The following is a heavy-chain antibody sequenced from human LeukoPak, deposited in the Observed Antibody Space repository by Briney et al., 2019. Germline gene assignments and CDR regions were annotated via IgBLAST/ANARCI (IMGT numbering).Heavy chain of an antibody. Sequence: GASVKVSCKASGYTFTNYYMHWVRQAPGQGLEWMGIINPSGGSTSYAQKLQGRVTMTRDTSTSTVYMELSSLRSEATAGYYCARFSYGGGGYFDYWGQGILVTVSS. J-gene: IGHJ4*02. V-gene: IGHV1-46*04. CDR1: GYTFTNYY. D-gene: IGHD5-18*01. CDR2: INPSGGST. CDR3: ARFSYGGGGYFDY.